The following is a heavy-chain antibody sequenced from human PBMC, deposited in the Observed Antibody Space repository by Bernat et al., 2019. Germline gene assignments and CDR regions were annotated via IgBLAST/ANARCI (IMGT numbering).Heavy chain of an antibody. J-gene: IGHJ3*02. CDR3: AVDYAPATKAGAFDI. CDR1: GGSISSYY. Sequence: QVQLQESGPGLVKPSETLSLTCTVSGGSISSYYWSWIRQPPGKGLEWIGYIYYSGSTNYNPSLKSRVTISVDTSKNQFSLKLSSVTAADTAVYYCAVDYAPATKAGAFDIWGQGTMVTVSS. D-gene: IGHD2-2*01. CDR2: IYYSGST. V-gene: IGHV4-59*01.